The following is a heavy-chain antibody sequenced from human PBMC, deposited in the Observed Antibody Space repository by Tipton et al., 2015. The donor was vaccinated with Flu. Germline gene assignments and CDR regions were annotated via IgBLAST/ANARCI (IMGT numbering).Heavy chain of an antibody. J-gene: IGHJ5*02. CDR2: IKPGGGST. D-gene: IGHD2-15*01. CDR3: ARDFRLGYCSGGICFDP. V-gene: IGHV1-46*01. CDR1: GYTFTNYH. Sequence: QLVQSGPEVKKPGASVKLSCKASGYTFTNYHIHWVRQAPGQGLEWMGVIKPGGGSTTYAQKFQGRVAMTRGTSTSTVYMDLNNVMSEDTAMYYCARDFRLGYCSGGICFDPWGQGTLVTVSS.